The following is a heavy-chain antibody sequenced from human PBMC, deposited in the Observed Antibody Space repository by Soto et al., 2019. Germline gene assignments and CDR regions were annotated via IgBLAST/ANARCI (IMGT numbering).Heavy chain of an antibody. D-gene: IGHD3-9*01. J-gene: IGHJ4*02. CDR1: GDSVSSNSAA. V-gene: IGHV6-1*01. Sequence: SQTLSLTCAISGDSVSSNSAAWNWIRQSPSRGLEWLGRTYYRSKWYNDYAVSVKSRITINPDTSKNQFSLKLSSVTAADTAVYYCARQPRILTGYSGHFDYWGQGTLVTVSS. CDR3: ARQPRILTGYSGHFDY. CDR2: TYYRSKWYN.